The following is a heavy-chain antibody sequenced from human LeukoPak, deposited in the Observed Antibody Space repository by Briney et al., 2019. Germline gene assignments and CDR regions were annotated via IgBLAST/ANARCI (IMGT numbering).Heavy chain of an antibody. CDR3: AKRGDSSGYVGSRLFDI. D-gene: IGHD3-22*01. Sequence: QTGGSLRLSCAASGFTFSSYAMSWVRQAPGKVLEWVSAISGSGGSTYYADSVKGRFTISRDNSKNTLYLQMNSLRAEDTAVYYCAKRGDSSGYVGSRLFDIWGQGTMVTVSS. V-gene: IGHV3-23*01. CDR1: GFTFSSYA. J-gene: IGHJ3*02. CDR2: ISGSGGST.